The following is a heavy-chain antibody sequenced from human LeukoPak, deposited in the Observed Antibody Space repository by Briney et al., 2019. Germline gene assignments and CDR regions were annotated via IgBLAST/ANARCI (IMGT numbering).Heavy chain of an antibody. Sequence: GESPKISWKGSGYSFPWFWIGLVRQVPGKGPQLMGIVDPGDPDTTSSPSFPRQVTISADKSISTAYLQWSRLKASDTVMYYCARTDANNTDYWGQGTLVTVSS. D-gene: IGHD5-24*01. CDR1: GYSFPWFW. CDR2: VDPGDPDT. CDR3: ARTDANNTDY. J-gene: IGHJ4*02. V-gene: IGHV5-51*01.